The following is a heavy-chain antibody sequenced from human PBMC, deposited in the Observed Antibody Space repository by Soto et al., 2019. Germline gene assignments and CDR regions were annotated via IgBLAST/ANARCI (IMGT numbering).Heavy chain of an antibody. D-gene: IGHD3-10*01. J-gene: IGHJ4*02. CDR2: IYYSGST. CDR3: ARDGGYSGLDY. Sequence: SETLSLTCTVSGGSVSSGSYYWSWIRQPPGKGLEWIGYIYYSGSTNYNPSLKSRVTISVDTSKNQFSLKLSSVTAADTAVYYRARDGGYSGLDYWGQGTLVTVSS. CDR1: GGSVSSGSYY. V-gene: IGHV4-61*01.